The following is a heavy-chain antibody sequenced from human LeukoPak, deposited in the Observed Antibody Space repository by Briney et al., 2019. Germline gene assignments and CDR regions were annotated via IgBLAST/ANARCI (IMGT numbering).Heavy chain of an antibody. CDR1: GFTFSSCS. D-gene: IGHD2-2*01. Sequence: PGGSLRLSCAASGFTFSSCSMNWVRQAPGKGLEWVSSISSSSSYIYYADSVKGRFTISRDNAKNSLYLQMNSLRAEDTAVYYCARVGKYCSSTSCYHFDYWGQGTLVTVSS. J-gene: IGHJ4*02. CDR2: ISSSSSYI. V-gene: IGHV3-21*01. CDR3: ARVGKYCSSTSCYHFDY.